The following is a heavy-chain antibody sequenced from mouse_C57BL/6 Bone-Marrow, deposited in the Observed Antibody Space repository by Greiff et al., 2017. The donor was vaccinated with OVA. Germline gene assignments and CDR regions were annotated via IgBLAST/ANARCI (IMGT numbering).Heavy chain of an antibody. CDR1: GFNIKDDY. J-gene: IGHJ2*01. CDR2: IDPENGDT. D-gene: IGHD2-12*01. V-gene: IGHV14-4*01. CDR3: TTNIATVAVY. Sequence: VQLQQSGAELVRLGASVKLSCTASGFNIKDDYMHWVKQRPEQGLEWIGWIDPENGDTAYASKFQGKATITADTSSNPAYLHLSILTSEYTSFYYCTTNIATVAVYWGQGPTLPVSS.